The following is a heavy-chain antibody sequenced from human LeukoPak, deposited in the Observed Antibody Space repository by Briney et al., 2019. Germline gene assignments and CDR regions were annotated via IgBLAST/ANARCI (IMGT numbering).Heavy chain of an antibody. J-gene: IGHJ4*02. D-gene: IGHD5-24*01. CDR1: GYTFTSYG. CDR2: INPSGGST. CDR3: AIEAPDDYKPFDY. V-gene: IGHV1-46*01. Sequence: GASVKVSCKASGYTFTSYGISWVRQAPGQGLEWMGIINPSGGSTSYAQKFQGRVTMTRDTSTSTVYMELSSLRSEDTAVYYCAIEAPDDYKPFDYWGQGTLVTVSS.